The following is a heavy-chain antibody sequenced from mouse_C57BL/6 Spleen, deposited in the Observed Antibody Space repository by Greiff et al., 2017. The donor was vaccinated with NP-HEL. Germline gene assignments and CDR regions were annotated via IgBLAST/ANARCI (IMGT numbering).Heavy chain of an antibody. CDR2: INPSSVYT. J-gene: IGHJ1*03. Sequence: QVQLQQSGAELARPGASVKMSCKASGYTFTSYTMHWVKQRPGQGLEWIGYINPSSVYTKYNQKFKDKATLTADKSSSTAYMQLSSLTSEDSAVYYCARSYYGSIWYFDVWGTGTTVTVSS. D-gene: IGHD1-1*01. V-gene: IGHV1-4*01. CDR1: GYTFTSYT. CDR3: ARSYYGSIWYFDV.